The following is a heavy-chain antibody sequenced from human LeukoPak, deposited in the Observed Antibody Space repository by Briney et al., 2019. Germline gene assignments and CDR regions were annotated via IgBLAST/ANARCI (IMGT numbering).Heavy chain of an antibody. J-gene: IGHJ4*02. CDR2: IYHSGST. D-gene: IGHD3-10*01. V-gene: IGHV4-4*02. CDR3: AREVRGVTNFDY. CDR1: GGSFSSSSW. Sequence: SETLSLTCAVSGGSFSSSSWWSWIRQPPGKGLEWIGEIYHSGSTNYNPSLKSRVTIFVDKSKTQFSLKLSSVTAADTAVYYCAREVRGVTNFDYWGQGTLVTVSS.